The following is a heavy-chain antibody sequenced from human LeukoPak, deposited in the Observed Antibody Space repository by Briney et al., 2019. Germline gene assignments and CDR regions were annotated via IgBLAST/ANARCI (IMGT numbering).Heavy chain of an antibody. D-gene: IGHD1-26*01. CDR2: INPNSGGT. CDR3: ARVSGSYYVGDP. J-gene: IGHJ5*02. Sequence: ASVKVSCKASGYTFTGYYMHWVRQAPGQGLEWMGWINPNSGGTNYAQKFQGRVTMTRDTSINTAYMELSRLRSDDTAVYYCARVSGSYYVGDPWGQGTLVTVSS. CDR1: GYTFTGYY. V-gene: IGHV1-2*02.